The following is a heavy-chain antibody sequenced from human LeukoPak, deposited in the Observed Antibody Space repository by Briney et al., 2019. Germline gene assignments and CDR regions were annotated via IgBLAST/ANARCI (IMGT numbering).Heavy chain of an antibody. CDR1: GYTFTVYY. Sequence: ASVKVSCKASGYTFTVYYMHWVRQAPGQGLEWMGWINPNSGGTNYAQKFQGRVTMTRDTSISTAYMELSRLRSDDTAVYYCARTPNNYGIEYYFDYWGQGTLVTVSA. V-gene: IGHV1-2*02. CDR2: INPNSGGT. D-gene: IGHD4-17*01. CDR3: ARTPNNYGIEYYFDY. J-gene: IGHJ4*02.